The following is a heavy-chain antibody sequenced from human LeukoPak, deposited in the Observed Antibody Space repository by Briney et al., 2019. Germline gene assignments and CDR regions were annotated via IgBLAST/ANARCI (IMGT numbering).Heavy chain of an antibody. CDR3: AKVDVAVAGNPDY. CDR2: ISGSGGST. CDR1: GFTFSGYV. D-gene: IGHD6-19*01. V-gene: IGHV3-23*01. J-gene: IGHJ4*02. Sequence: GGSLRLSCAASGFTFSGYVMTWVRQPPGKGLQWVADISGSGGSTYYADSVKGRFTISRDNSKNTLYLQMNSLRAEDTAVYYCAKVDVAVAGNPDYWGQGTLVTVSS.